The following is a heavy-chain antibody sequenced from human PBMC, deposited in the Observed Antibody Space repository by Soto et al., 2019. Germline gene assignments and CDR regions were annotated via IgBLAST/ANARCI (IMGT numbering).Heavy chain of an antibody. J-gene: IGHJ6*02. D-gene: IGHD6-6*01. CDR2: ISYDGSNK. Sequence: QVQLVESGGGVVQPGRSLRLSCAASGFTFSSYGMHWVRQAPGKGLEWVAVISYDGSNKNYADSVKGRFTISRDNSKNTLYLQMNSLRAEDTAVYYCAKDPAARDYYYGMDVWGQGTTVTVSS. V-gene: IGHV3-30*18. CDR3: AKDPAARDYYYGMDV. CDR1: GFTFSSYG.